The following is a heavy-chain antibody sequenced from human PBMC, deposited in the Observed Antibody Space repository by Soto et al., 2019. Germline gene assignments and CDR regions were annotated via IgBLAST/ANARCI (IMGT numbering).Heavy chain of an antibody. D-gene: IGHD6-13*01. CDR1: GGSISSSSYY. CDR3: AREIGSSSWYGAEDWFDP. Sequence: ASETLSLTCTVSGGSISSSSYYWGWIRQPPGKGLEWIGSIYYSGSTYYNPSLKSRVTISVDTSKNQFSLKLSSVTAADTAVYYCAREIGSSSWYGAEDWFDPWGQGTLVTVSS. J-gene: IGHJ5*02. CDR2: IYYSGST. V-gene: IGHV4-39*02.